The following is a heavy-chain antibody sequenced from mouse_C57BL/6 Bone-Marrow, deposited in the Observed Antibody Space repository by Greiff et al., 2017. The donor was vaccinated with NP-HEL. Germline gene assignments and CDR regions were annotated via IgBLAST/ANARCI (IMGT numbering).Heavy chain of an antibody. CDR1: GFTFSSSG. V-gene: IGHV5-6*01. CDR2: LSSGGSYT. Sequence: EVKLQESGGDLVKPGGSLKLSCAASGFTFSSSGMSWVRQTPDKRLEWVATLSSGGSYTSYPDSVKGRFTISRDNAKNTLYLQMSSLKSEDTAMYYCANYGSSYYFDYWGQGTTRTVSS. J-gene: IGHJ2*01. D-gene: IGHD1-1*01. CDR3: ANYGSSYYFDY.